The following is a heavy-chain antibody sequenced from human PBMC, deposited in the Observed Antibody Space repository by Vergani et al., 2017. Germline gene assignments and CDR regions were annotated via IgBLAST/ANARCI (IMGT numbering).Heavy chain of an antibody. J-gene: IGHJ6*03. CDR1: GYTFSHYA. V-gene: IGHV7-4-1*02. Sequence: QVQMVQSGSELKKPGASVKVSCKTSGYTFSHYAMNWVRQAPGQGLEWMGWINTHTGDPTYAQGFTGRFVFSLDTAVSTAYLQISSLKAEDTAVSYCARVEILSKDGPYYYYMDVWGKGTTVTVSS. CDR2: INTHTGDP. D-gene: IGHD2-15*01. CDR3: ARVEILSKDGPYYYYMDV.